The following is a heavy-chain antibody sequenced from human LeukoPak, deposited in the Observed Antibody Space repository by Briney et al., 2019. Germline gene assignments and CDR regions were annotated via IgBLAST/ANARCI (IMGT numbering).Heavy chain of an antibody. V-gene: IGHV4-39*01. D-gene: IGHD6-19*01. Sequence: NTSETLSLTCTVSGGSISSDSYYWAWIRQPPGKGLEWIVSIYYSGSTYYNPSLKSRVTISVDTSRNQFSLKLNSVTAADTAVYYCASLAVAGLSEGYWGQGTLVIVSS. J-gene: IGHJ4*02. CDR3: ASLAVAGLSEGY. CDR1: GGSISSDSYY. CDR2: IYYSGST.